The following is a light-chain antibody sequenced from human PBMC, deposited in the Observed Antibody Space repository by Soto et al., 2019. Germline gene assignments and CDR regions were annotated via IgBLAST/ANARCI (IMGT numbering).Light chain of an antibody. CDR3: LVYYGGAQLV. CDR2: TTN. CDR1: TGAVTSGNY. V-gene: IGLV7-43*01. Sequence: QTVVTQEPSLTVSPGGTVTLTCASSTGAVTSGNYPSWFQQKPGQPPTTLIYTTNSKHSWTPARFSGSLLGGKSALTLSGAQPEDEADYYCLVYYGGAQLVFGGGTKLTVL. J-gene: IGLJ3*02.